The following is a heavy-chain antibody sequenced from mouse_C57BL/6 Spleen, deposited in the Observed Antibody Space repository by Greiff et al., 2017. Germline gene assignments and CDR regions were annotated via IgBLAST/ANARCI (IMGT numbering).Heavy chain of an antibody. CDR3: ARCTTVVARWYFDV. CDR1: GYTFTDYY. CDR2: IYPGSGNT. V-gene: IGHV1-76*01. D-gene: IGHD1-1*01. J-gene: IGHJ1*03. Sequence: QVQLQQSGAELVRPGASVKLSCKASGYTFTDYYINWVKQRPGQGLEWIARIYPGSGNTYYNEKFKGKATLTAEKSSSTAYMQLSSLTSEDSAVYFCARCTTVVARWYFDVWGTGTTVTVSS.